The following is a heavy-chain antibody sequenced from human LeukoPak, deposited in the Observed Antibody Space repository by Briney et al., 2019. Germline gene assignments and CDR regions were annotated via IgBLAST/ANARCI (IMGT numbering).Heavy chain of an antibody. CDR3: ARGSSSPPGAFDI. CDR1: GFTFSSYG. Sequence: GRSLRLSCAASGFTFSSYGMHWVRQAPGKGLEWVSVIYSGGSTYYADSVKGRFTISRDNSKNTLYLQMNSLRAEDTAVYYCARGSSSPPGAFDIWGQGTMVTVSS. CDR2: IYSGGST. J-gene: IGHJ3*02. D-gene: IGHD1-26*01. V-gene: IGHV3-53*01.